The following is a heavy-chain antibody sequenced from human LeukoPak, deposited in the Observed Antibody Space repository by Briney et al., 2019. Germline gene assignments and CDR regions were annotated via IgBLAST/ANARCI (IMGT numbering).Heavy chain of an antibody. V-gene: IGHV1-24*01. D-gene: IGHD3-10*01. CDR2: FDPEDGET. Sequence: GASVEVSCKVSGYNLTELSMHWVRQAPGKGVEWVGGFDPEDGETIYAQKFQGRATTTEDTSTDTAYMELSSLRSEATAVYYCATDRAGSGSYYDYWGQGTLVTVSS. J-gene: IGHJ4*02. CDR1: GYNLTELS. CDR3: ATDRAGSGSYYDY.